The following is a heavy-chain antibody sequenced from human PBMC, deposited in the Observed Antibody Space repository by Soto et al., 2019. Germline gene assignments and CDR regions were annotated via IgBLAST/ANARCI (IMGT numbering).Heavy chain of an antibody. CDR1: GGSLSRGDPH. Sequence: SQTSSYTSSVSGGSLSRGDPHLSWPRQRPGRGLEWIGTICPSGTDYNPSIKSRVTISKDTSQNHFSLTLTSVSPADTAVYYCARGWGRITMVRGVILGHWFDPWGQGTLVTVSS. V-gene: IGHV4-31*03. CDR3: ARGWGRITMVRGVILGHWFDP. CDR2: ICPSGT. D-gene: IGHD3-10*01. J-gene: IGHJ5*02.